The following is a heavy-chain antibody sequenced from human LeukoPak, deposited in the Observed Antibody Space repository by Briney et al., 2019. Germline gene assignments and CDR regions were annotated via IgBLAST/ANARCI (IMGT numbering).Heavy chain of an antibody. D-gene: IGHD3-10*01. Sequence: QTGGSLRLSCAASGFTFSSYSMNWVRQAPGKGLEWVSYISSSSSTIYYADSVKGRFTISRDNAKNSLYLQMNSPRDEDTAVYYCAREYYYGSGSYYPYYMDVWGKGTTVTVSS. V-gene: IGHV3-48*02. CDR3: AREYYYGSGSYYPYYMDV. CDR2: ISSSSSTI. CDR1: GFTFSSYS. J-gene: IGHJ6*03.